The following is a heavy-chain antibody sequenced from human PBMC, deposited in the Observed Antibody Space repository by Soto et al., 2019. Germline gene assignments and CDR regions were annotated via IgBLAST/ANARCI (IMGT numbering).Heavy chain of an antibody. CDR3: ARGAGYCSRDSCYREGVYFDQ. CDR1: VGSFSGYY. J-gene: IGHJ4*02. D-gene: IGHD2-15*01. CDR2: INHRGRT. Sequence: SETLSLTCAVYVGSFSGYYWSWIRQPPGKGLEWIGEINHRGRTNYNPSLKSRVTISEDTSKNQFSLKLSSVTAADTAVYYCARGAGYCSRDSCYREGVYFDQWGQGTQVTVSS. V-gene: IGHV4-34*01.